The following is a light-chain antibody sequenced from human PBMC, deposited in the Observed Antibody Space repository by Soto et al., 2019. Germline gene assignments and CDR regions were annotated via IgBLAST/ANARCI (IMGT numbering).Light chain of an antibody. CDR1: SSNIGAGYD. CDR3: QSYDSSLRV. Sequence: QSVLTQPPSVSGAPGQRVTISCTGSSSNIGAGYDVHWYQHLPGTAPKLLIYANNNRPSGVPDRFSGSKSGTSASLAITGLQAEDEADYYCQSYDSSLRVFGGGTKVT. J-gene: IGLJ3*02. V-gene: IGLV1-40*01. CDR2: ANN.